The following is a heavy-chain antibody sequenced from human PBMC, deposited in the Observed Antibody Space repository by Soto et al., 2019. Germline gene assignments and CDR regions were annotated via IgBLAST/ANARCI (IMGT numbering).Heavy chain of an antibody. Sequence: PSETLSLSCAVYGGSFSGYYWSWIRQPPGKGLEWIGEINHSGSTKYNPSLKSRVTISVDTSKNQLSLKLSSVTAADTAVYYCARCITIFGPPDYWGQGTLVTVSS. CDR3: ARCITIFGPPDY. D-gene: IGHD3-3*01. CDR2: INHSGST. V-gene: IGHV4-34*01. J-gene: IGHJ4*02. CDR1: GGSFSGYY.